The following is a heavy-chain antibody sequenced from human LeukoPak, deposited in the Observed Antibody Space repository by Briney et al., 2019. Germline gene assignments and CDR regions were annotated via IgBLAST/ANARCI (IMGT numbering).Heavy chain of an antibody. V-gene: IGHV1-69*13. CDR2: IIPIFGTA. CDR1: GGTFSSYA. Sequence: SVKVSCKASGGTFSSYAISWVRQAPGQGLEWMGGIIPIFGTANYAQKFQGRVTITADESTSTAYMELSSLRSEDTAVYYCARPTYGSDAFDIWGQGTMVTVSS. D-gene: IGHD3-10*01. CDR3: ARPTYGSDAFDI. J-gene: IGHJ3*02.